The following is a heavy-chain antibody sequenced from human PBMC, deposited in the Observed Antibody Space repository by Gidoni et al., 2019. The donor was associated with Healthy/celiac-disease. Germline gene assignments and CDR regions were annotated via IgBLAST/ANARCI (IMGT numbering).Heavy chain of an antibody. D-gene: IGHD2-2*01. J-gene: IGHJ3*02. Sequence: STYYNPSLKSRVTISVDTSKNQFSLKLSSVTAADTAVYYCARHDIVVVPAAMHDAFDIWGQGTMVTVSS. V-gene: IGHV4-39*01. CDR3: ARHDIVVVPAAMHDAFDI. CDR2: ST.